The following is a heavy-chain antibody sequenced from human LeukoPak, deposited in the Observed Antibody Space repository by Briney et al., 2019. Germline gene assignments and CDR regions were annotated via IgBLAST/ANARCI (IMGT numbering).Heavy chain of an antibody. CDR2: IKQDGSEK. Sequence: GGSLRLSCAASGFTFSSYWMGWVRQAPGKGLEWVANIKQDGSEKYYVDSVKGRFTISRDNAKNSLYLQMNSLRAEDTAVYYCTKGQLWASGRAFDIWGQGTMVTVSS. CDR3: TKGQLWASGRAFDI. V-gene: IGHV3-7*01. CDR1: GFTFSSYW. J-gene: IGHJ3*02. D-gene: IGHD3-16*01.